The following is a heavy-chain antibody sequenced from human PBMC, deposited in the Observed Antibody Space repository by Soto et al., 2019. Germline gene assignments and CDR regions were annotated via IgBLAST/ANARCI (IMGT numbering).Heavy chain of an antibody. CDR2: ISGTGGST. CDR1: GFTFSFYA. J-gene: IGHJ4*02. V-gene: IGHV3-23*01. Sequence: PGGSLRLSCAASGFTFSFYAMTWVRQAPGKGLEWVSAISGTGGSTFYADSVKGRFTISRDNSKNTLYLQMNSLRAEDTAVYYCAKDLSNWNVVGPDYWGQGTLVTVYS. CDR3: AKDLSNWNVVGPDY. D-gene: IGHD1-20*01.